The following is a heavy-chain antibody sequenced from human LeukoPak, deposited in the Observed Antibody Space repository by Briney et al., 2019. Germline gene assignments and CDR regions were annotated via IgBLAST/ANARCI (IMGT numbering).Heavy chain of an antibody. D-gene: IGHD1-1*01. V-gene: IGHV1-2*06. CDR2: INPNSGGT. Sequence: ASVKVSCKASGYTFTGYYMHWVRQAPGQGLEWMGRINPNSGGTNYAQKFQGRVTMTRDTSISTAYMELSRLRSDDTAVYYCARATIGTTGTTYHPFDIWGQGTMVTVSS. J-gene: IGHJ3*02. CDR1: GYTFTGYY. CDR3: ARATIGTTGTTYHPFDI.